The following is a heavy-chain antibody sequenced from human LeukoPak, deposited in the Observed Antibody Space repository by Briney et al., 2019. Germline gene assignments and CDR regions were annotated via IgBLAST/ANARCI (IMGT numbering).Heavy chain of an antibody. CDR2: INHSGST. CDR3: ARRKRSRPVPLYYFDY. Sequence: SETLSLTCAVYGGSFSGYYWSWIRQPPGKGLEWIGEINHSGSTNYNPSLKSRVTISVDTSKNQFSLKLSSVTAADTAVYYCARRKRSRPVPLYYFDYWGQGTLVTVSS. D-gene: IGHD6-19*01. V-gene: IGHV4-34*01. CDR1: GGSFSGYY. J-gene: IGHJ4*02.